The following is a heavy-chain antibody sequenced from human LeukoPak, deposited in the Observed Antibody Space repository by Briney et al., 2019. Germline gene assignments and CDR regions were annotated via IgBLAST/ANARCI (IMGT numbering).Heavy chain of an antibody. V-gene: IGHV3-23*01. CDR1: GLTFGSSG. D-gene: IGHD4-23*01. Sequence: GGSLRLSCAAPGLTFGSSGMRWVRQAPGKGLEWVSTISGRGGSIYYANYADSVKGRFTISGDNSKNTLYLQMKSLGPKDVDVNYCSWHMVTRYLYYWGQGTLVTVSS. CDR3: SWHMVTRYLYY. J-gene: IGHJ4*02. CDR2: ISGRGGSIYYA.